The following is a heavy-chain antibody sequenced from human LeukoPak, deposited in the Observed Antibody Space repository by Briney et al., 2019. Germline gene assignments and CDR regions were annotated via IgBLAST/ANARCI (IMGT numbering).Heavy chain of an antibody. CDR2: ISSSSSYI. Sequence: GGSLRLSCAASGFTFSRYSMNWVRQAPGKGLEWVSSISSSSSYIYYADSVKGRFTISRDNAKNSLYLQMNSLRAEDTAVYYCARGSPLAAAGTFVWSDPWGQGTLVTVSS. D-gene: IGHD6-13*01. J-gene: IGHJ5*02. CDR3: ARGSPLAAAGTFVWSDP. V-gene: IGHV3-21*01. CDR1: GFTFSRYS.